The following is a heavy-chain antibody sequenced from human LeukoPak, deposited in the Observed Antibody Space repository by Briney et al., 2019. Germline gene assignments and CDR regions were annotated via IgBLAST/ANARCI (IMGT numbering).Heavy chain of an antibody. V-gene: IGHV4-34*01. Sequence: SETLSLTCAVYGGSFSGYYWSWIRQPPGKGLEWIGEINHSGSTNYNPSLKSRVTISVDTSKNQFSLKLSSVTAADTAVYYCARGLVSPAHSSWYYYNPHKKNWFDPWGQGTLVTVSS. J-gene: IGHJ5*02. D-gene: IGHD6-13*01. CDR1: GGSFSGYY. CDR3: ARGLVSPAHSSWYYYNPHKKNWFDP. CDR2: INHSGST.